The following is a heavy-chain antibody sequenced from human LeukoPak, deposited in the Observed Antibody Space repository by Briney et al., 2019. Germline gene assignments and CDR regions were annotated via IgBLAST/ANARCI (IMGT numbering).Heavy chain of an antibody. CDR1: GGSISSGVYY. J-gene: IGHJ6*02. D-gene: IGHD2-2*01. CDR2: IYYSGST. Sequence: SQTLSLTCTVSGGSISSGVYYWSWIRQHPGKGLEWIGYIYYSGSTYYNPSLKSRVTISVDTSKNQFSLKLSSVTAADTAVYYCARVHGGTSWGGGNYYYGMDVWGQGTTVTVSS. CDR3: ARVHGGTSWGGGNYYYGMDV. V-gene: IGHV4-31*03.